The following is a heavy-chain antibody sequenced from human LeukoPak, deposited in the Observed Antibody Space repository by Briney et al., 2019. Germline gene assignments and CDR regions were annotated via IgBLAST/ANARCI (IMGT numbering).Heavy chain of an antibody. CDR2: INPSGNST. CDR1: GYTFTSHY. D-gene: IGHD3-10*01. Sequence: GASVKVSCKASGYTFTSHYMHWVRQAPGHGLEWMGKINPSGNSTTYAQKFQGRVTLTRDTSTSTVYMELSSLRSEDTAVYYCASRMGFGELPTTYFDCWGQGTLVTVSS. J-gene: IGHJ4*02. V-gene: IGHV1-46*01. CDR3: ASRMGFGELPTTYFDC.